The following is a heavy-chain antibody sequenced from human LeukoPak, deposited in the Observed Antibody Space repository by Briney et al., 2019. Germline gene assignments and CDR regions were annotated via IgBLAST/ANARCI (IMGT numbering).Heavy chain of an antibody. Sequence: PGGSLRLSCAASGFTFSSYWMSWVRQAPGKGLEWVANIKQDGSEKYYVDSVKGRFTISRDNAKNSLYLQMNSLRAEDTAVYYCARVSLLAAAGPPDYWGQGTLVTVSS. V-gene: IGHV3-7*03. D-gene: IGHD6-13*01. J-gene: IGHJ4*02. CDR3: ARVSLLAAAGPPDY. CDR1: GFTFSSYW. CDR2: IKQDGSEK.